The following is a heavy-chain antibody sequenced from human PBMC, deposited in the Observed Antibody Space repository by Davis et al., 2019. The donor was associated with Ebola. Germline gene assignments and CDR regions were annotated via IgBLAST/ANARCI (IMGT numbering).Heavy chain of an antibody. CDR3: AKGVIITFGGVIEP. J-gene: IGHJ5*02. CDR2: ISSSSSTI. CDR1: GFTFSRYS. Sequence: GGSLRLSCAASGFTFSRYSMNWVRQAPGKGLEWVSYISSSSSTIYKADSVKGRFTISRDNAKNSLYLQMNSLRDEDTGVYYCAKGVIITFGGVIEPWGQGTLVTVSS. D-gene: IGHD3-16*01. V-gene: IGHV3-48*02.